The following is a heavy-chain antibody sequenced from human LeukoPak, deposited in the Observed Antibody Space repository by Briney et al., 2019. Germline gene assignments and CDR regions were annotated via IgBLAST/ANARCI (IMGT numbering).Heavy chain of an antibody. Sequence: PGGSLRLSCAASGFTFSSYSMNWVRQAPGKGLEWVANIKQDGSEKYYVDSVKGRFTISRDNAKNSLYLQMNSLRAEDTAVYYCARVTISAMVIRDYWGQGTLVTVSS. CDR1: GFTFSSYS. CDR2: IKQDGSEK. V-gene: IGHV3-7*01. D-gene: IGHD5-18*01. CDR3: ARVTISAMVIRDY. J-gene: IGHJ4*02.